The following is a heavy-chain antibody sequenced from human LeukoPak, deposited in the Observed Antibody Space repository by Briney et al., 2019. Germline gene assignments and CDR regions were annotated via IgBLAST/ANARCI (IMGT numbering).Heavy chain of an antibody. J-gene: IGHJ4*02. V-gene: IGHV4-34*01. CDR1: GGSFSGYY. Sequence: SETLSLTCAVYGGSFSGYYWSWIRQPPGKGLEWIGEINHSGSTNYNPSLKSRVTISVDTSKNQFSLKLSSVTAADTAVYYCARGPSYYGSGSYSKFDYWGQGTLATVSS. CDR2: INHSGST. D-gene: IGHD3-10*01. CDR3: ARGPSYYGSGSYSKFDY.